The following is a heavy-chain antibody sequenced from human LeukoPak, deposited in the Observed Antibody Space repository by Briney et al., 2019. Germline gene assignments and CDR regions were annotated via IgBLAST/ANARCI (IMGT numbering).Heavy chain of an antibody. Sequence: SETLPLTCTVSGDSIRSYYWSWIRQPPGKGLEWIGYIYYSGSTNYNPSLKSRVTISIDTPKNQFSLKLSSVTAADTAVYYCARGDYYYMDLWGKGTTVTVPS. J-gene: IGHJ6*03. V-gene: IGHV4-59*01. CDR2: IYYSGST. CDR1: GDSIRSYY. CDR3: ARGDYYYMDL.